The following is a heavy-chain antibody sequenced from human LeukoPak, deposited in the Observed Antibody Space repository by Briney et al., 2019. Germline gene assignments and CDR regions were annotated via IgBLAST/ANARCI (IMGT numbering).Heavy chain of an antibody. D-gene: IGHD3-22*01. J-gene: IGHJ4*02. CDR3: ARVVSDSYDSSGYLLDY. CDR2: INPSDGST. V-gene: IGHV1-46*01. CDR1: GYTFTSYY. Sequence: ASVKVSFKASGYTFTSYYIHCVRQAPGQGLEWMGIINPSDGSTTYAQKFQGRVTMTRDTSTSTVYMELSSLRSEDTAVYYCARVVSDSYDSSGYLLDYWGQGTLVTVSS.